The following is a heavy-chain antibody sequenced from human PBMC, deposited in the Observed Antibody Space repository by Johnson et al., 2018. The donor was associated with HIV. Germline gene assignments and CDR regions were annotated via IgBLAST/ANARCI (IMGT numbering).Heavy chain of an antibody. CDR3: AAGIAVAGLRGNAFDI. J-gene: IGHJ3*02. CDR1: GFTFSRYD. D-gene: IGHD6-19*01. V-gene: IGHV3-30-3*01. CDR2: ISYDGSNK. Sequence: QVQLVESGGGVVQPGRSLRLSCAASGFTFSRYDIHWVRQAPGKGLEWVAVISYDGSNKYYADAVKGRFTISRDNAKNSLYLQMNSLRAEDTAVYYCAAGIAVAGLRGNAFDIWGQGTMVTVSS.